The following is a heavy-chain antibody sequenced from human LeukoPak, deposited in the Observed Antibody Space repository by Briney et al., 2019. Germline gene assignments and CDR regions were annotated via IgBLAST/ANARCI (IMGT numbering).Heavy chain of an antibody. CDR1: GFTFSTYS. D-gene: IGHD4-17*01. Sequence: PGGSLRLSCAASGFTFSTYSMNWVRQAPGKGLEWVSYISSSNSTIYYADSVKGRFTISRDNAKNSLYLQMNSLRVEDTAVYYCASLRATVTSPDYWGQGTLVTVSS. V-gene: IGHV3-48*01. CDR2: ISSSNSTI. J-gene: IGHJ4*02. CDR3: ASLRATVTSPDY.